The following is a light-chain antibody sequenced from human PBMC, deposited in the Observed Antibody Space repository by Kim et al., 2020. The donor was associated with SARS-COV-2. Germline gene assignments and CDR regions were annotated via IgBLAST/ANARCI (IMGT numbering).Light chain of an antibody. CDR3: QHYIRFPYT. CDR1: QIINTF. Sequence: SASGGDRVTITCRASQIINTFLAWYKQKPGKAPDLLIYQASSLQIGVPSRFSGSGSGTEFTLTINSLQPDDFATYYCQHYIRFPYTFGQGTKLEI. CDR2: QAS. V-gene: IGKV1-5*03. J-gene: IGKJ2*01.